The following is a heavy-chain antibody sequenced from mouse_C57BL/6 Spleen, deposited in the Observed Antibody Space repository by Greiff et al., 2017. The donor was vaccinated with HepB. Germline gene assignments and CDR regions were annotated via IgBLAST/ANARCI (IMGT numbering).Heavy chain of an antibody. CDR1: GFTFSDYG. CDR2: ISSGSSTI. V-gene: IGHV5-17*01. Sequence: EVKLMESGGGLVKPGGSLKLSCAASGFTFSDYGMHWVRQAPEKGLEWVAYISSGSSTIYYADTVKGRFTISRDNAKNTLFLQMTSLRSEDTAMYYCAKGDPFPYWYFDVWGTGTTVTVSS. CDR3: AKGDPFPYWYFDV. J-gene: IGHJ1*03.